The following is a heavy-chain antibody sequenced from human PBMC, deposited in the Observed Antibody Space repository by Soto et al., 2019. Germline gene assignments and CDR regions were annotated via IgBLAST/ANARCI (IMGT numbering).Heavy chain of an antibody. Sequence: SETLSLTCAFYGGSFSGYYWSWIRQPPGKGLEWIGEINHSGSTNYNPSLKSRVTISVDTSKNQFSLKLSSVTAADTAVYYCAREFQDYCSSTSCYDYYYYYMDVWGKGTTVTVSS. CDR1: GGSFSGYY. CDR2: INHSGST. D-gene: IGHD2-2*01. V-gene: IGHV4-34*01. J-gene: IGHJ6*03. CDR3: AREFQDYCSSTSCYDYYYYYMDV.